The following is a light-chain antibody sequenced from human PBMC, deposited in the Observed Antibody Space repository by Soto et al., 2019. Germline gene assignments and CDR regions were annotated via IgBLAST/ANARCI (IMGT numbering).Light chain of an antibody. CDR2: KDR. V-gene: IGLV3-27*01. CDR1: AVSHTY. J-gene: IGLJ1*01. CDR3: YSAPGSKLGV. Sequence: SYELTQPPSVSVSPGQTARITCSGDAVSHTYVRWFQQKPRQAPVLVIYKDRERPSGIPERFSGSSAGTPVTLIIRGVQAEDEDDYYCYSAPGSKLGVFVTGTKLTVL.